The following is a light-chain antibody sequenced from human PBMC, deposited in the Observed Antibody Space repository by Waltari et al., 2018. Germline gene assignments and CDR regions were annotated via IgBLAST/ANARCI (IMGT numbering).Light chain of an antibody. CDR1: SSDVGDYKR. Sequence: QSALTQPASVSGSPGQSITISCPATSSDVGDYKRFSWYQQHPGKAPKLMIYAVSKRPSGVSDRFSGSKSGDMASLTISGLQPEDEAEYFCSSYAGSSKGVFGGGTKVTVL. V-gene: IGLV2-23*02. CDR3: SSYAGSSKGV. CDR2: AVS. J-gene: IGLJ2*01.